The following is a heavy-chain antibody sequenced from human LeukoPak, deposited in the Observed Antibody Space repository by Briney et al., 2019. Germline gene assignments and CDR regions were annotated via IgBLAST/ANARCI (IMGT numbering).Heavy chain of an antibody. CDR2: IYHSGST. Sequence: SQTLSLTCAVSGGSISSGGYSWSWIRQPPGKGREWIGYIYHSGSTYYNPSLKSRVTISVDRSKNQFSLKLSSVTAADTAVYYCARIVVVAATRWFDPWGQGTLVTVSS. D-gene: IGHD2-15*01. CDR3: ARIVVVAATRWFDP. V-gene: IGHV4-30-2*01. J-gene: IGHJ5*02. CDR1: GGSISSGGYS.